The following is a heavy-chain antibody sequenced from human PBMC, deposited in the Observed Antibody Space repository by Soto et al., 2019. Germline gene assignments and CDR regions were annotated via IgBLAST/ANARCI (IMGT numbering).Heavy chain of an antibody. D-gene: IGHD5-12*01. V-gene: IGHV3-21*01. J-gene: IGHJ4*02. CDR1: GFTFSEYS. CDR2: ITHSGTYV. CDR3: ARARGNDWYSDY. Sequence: LRLSCTASGFTFSEYSMSWVRQAPGKGLEWVSSITHSGTYVYYADSVKGRFTISRDSASNSLFLQMTSLRAEDTAVYHCARARGNDWYSDYWGQGTLVTVSS.